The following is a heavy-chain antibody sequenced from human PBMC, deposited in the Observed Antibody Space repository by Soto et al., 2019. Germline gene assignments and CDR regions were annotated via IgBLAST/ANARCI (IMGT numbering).Heavy chain of an antibody. CDR2: ISYDGSNK. CDR1: GCTFSSYA. V-gene: IGHV3-30-3*01. CDR3: ARGAYYYGSGSYYMYYYYYYGMDV. Sequence: PEGSLRRSCAASGCTFSSYAMHWVRQAPGKGLEWVAVISYDGSNKYYADSVKGRFTISRDNSKNTLYLQMNSLRAEDTAVYYCARGAYYYGSGSYYMYYYYYYGMDVWGQGTTVTVSS. D-gene: IGHD3-10*01. J-gene: IGHJ6*02.